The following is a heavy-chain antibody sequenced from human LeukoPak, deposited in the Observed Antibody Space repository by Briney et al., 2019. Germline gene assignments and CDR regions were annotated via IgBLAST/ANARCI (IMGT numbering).Heavy chain of an antibody. D-gene: IGHD3-22*01. CDR2: IYHSGST. Sequence: SETLSLTCTVSGGSISSGSYYWGWIRQPPGKGLEWIGSIYHSGSTYYNPSLKSRVTISVDTSKNQFSLKLSSVTAADTAVYYCARVSPYYYDSSVVYYFDYWGQGTLVTVSS. V-gene: IGHV4-39*07. J-gene: IGHJ4*02. CDR1: GGSISSGSYY. CDR3: ARVSPYYYDSSVVYYFDY.